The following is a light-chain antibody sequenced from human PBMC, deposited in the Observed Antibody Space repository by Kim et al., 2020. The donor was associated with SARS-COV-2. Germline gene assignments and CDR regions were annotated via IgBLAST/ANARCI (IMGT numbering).Light chain of an antibody. J-gene: IGKJ1*01. CDR1: QSVNRDY. CDR2: GPS. CDR3: QLYGRSPM. Sequence: EIVLTQSRGTLSLSPGERATLSCRASQSVNRDYLAWYQQKPGQAPRLVIYGPSTRATGIPDRFSGGGSGTDFTLTISRLEPEDFAVYYCQLYGRSPMFGQGTKVDIK. V-gene: IGKV3-20*01.